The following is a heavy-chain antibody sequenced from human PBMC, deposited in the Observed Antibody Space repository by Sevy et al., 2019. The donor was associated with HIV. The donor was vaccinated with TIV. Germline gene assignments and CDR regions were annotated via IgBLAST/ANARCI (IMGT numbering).Heavy chain of an antibody. J-gene: IGHJ3*02. CDR1: GFTFSSYA. V-gene: IGHV3-23*01. Sequence: GESLKISCAASGFTFSSYAMNWVRQAPGKGLEWVSSIFGDGDITYYADSVKGRFTISRDKSKNTLYLQMHSLRAEDTAVYYCAGGRYDSSGSFDAFDIWGQWTMVTVSS. CDR3: AGGRYDSSGSFDAFDI. D-gene: IGHD3-22*01. CDR2: IFGDGDIT.